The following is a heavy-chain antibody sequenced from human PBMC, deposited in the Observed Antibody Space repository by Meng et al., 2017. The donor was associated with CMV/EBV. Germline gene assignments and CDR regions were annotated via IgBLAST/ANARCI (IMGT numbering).Heavy chain of an antibody. Sequence: QVQLQQWGVGLLKPSETLSLTCAVYGGSFSGYYWSWIRQPPGKGLEWIGEINHSGSTNYNPSLKSRVTISVDTSKNQFSLKLSSVTAADTAVYYCARGVGATGKADYWGQGTLVTVSS. D-gene: IGHD1-26*01. CDR3: ARGVGATGKADY. V-gene: IGHV4-34*01. J-gene: IGHJ4*02. CDR1: GGSFSGYY. CDR2: INHSGST.